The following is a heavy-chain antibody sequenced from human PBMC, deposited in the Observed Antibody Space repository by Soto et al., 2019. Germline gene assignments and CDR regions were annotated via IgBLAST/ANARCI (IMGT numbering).Heavy chain of an antibody. CDR1: GFTFSSYW. V-gene: IGHV3-7*05. Sequence: EVQLVESGGGLVQPGGSLRLSCAASGFTFSSYWMSWVRQAPGKGLEWVANIKQDGSEKYYVDSVKGRFTISRDNAKNSLYLQMNSLRAEDTAVYYCARDLGFGALPAFDIWGQGTMVTVSS. D-gene: IGHD3-10*01. J-gene: IGHJ3*02. CDR2: IKQDGSEK. CDR3: ARDLGFGALPAFDI.